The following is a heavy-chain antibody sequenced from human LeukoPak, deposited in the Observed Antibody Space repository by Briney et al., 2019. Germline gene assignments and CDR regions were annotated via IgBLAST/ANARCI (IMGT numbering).Heavy chain of an antibody. Sequence: GGSLRLSCAASGFTFSDYYMSWIRQAPGKGLEWVSYISSSGSTIYYADSVKGRFTISRDNAKNSLYLQMNSLRAEDTAVYYCARFVIAAAGTVLTEDVWGQGTTVTVSS. CDR1: GFTFSDYY. D-gene: IGHD6-13*01. CDR3: ARFVIAAAGTVLTEDV. J-gene: IGHJ6*02. CDR2: ISSSGSTI. V-gene: IGHV3-11*01.